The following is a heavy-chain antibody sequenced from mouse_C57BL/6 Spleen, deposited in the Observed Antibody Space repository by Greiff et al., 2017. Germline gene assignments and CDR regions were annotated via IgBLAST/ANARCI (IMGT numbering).Heavy chain of an antibody. J-gene: IGHJ4*01. CDR2: LNPNYGTT. V-gene: IGHV1-39*01. D-gene: IGHD1-1*01. CDR1: GYSFTDYN. Sequence: VQLQQSGPELVKPGASVKISCKASGYSFTDYNMNWVKQSNGKSLEWIGVLNPNYGTTSYNQKFKGKATLTVDQSSSPAYMQLNSLTSEYSAVYYCAMDYYYGSSYRDYWGQGTSVTVSS. CDR3: AMDYYYGSSYRDY.